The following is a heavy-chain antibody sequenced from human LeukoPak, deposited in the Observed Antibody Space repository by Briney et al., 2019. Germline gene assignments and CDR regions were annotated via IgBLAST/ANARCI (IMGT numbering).Heavy chain of an antibody. D-gene: IGHD1-26*01. V-gene: IGHV3-11*06. Sequence: PGGSLRLSCAASGFTFSDYYMSWIRQAPGKGLEWVSYISSSSSYTNYADSVKGRFTISRDNAKNRLYLQMNSLRAEDTAVYYCARGMGPTDGGDYWGQGTLVTVSS. CDR2: ISSSSSYT. CDR1: GFTFSDYY. CDR3: ARGMGPTDGGDY. J-gene: IGHJ4*02.